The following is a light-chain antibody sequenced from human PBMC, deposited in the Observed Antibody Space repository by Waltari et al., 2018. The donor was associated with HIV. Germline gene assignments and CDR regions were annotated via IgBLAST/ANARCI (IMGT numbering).Light chain of an antibody. CDR1: NIESKS. CDR2: FGL. V-gene: IGLV3-21*04. J-gene: IGLJ2*01. Sequence: SYELTQPHSVSVAPGQTAMITCGGNNIESKSVQWYQQKPGQAPVLVIYFGLDRPSGIPERFSGAVSGNTATLTISRVDAGDEADYYCQVWDRSSAQVIFGGGTKLAVL. CDR3: QVWDRSSAQVI.